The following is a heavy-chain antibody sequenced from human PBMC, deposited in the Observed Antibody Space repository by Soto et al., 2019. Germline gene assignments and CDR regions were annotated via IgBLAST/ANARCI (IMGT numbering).Heavy chain of an antibody. CDR3: ARMATFGSLNWFDP. J-gene: IGHJ5*02. CDR2: MNPGSGDT. Sequence: ASVKVSCKASGYSSTNNDVSWVRQATVQGLEWMGWMNPGSGDTGYAKKFQGRVTMTRDISIATAYMELSSLRSDDTAIYYCARMATFGSLNWFDPWGQGTQVTVS. V-gene: IGHV1-8*01. CDR1: GYSSTNND. D-gene: IGHD3-16*01.